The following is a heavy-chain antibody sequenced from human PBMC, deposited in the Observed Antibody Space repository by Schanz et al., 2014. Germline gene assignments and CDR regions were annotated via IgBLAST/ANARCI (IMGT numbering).Heavy chain of an antibody. Sequence: EVKLVESGGGLVQPGGSLRLSCAASGFTFFTYNMNWVRQAPGRGLEWISYIGSSSTTMYYADSVKGRFTISRDNVKNSLYLQMNSLRAEDTAVYYCARDDYGMDVWGQGTTVTVSS. V-gene: IGHV3-48*04. J-gene: IGHJ6*02. CDR3: ARDDYGMDV. CDR1: GFTFFTYN. CDR2: IGSSSTTM.